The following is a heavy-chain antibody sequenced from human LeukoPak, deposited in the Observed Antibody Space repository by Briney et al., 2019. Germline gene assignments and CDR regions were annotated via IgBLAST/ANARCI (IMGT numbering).Heavy chain of an antibody. CDR2: IHYSGST. V-gene: IGHV4-31*03. Sequence: RSSETLSLTCTVSGGSISSGDYYWTWIRQHPGKGLEWIGYIHYSGSTYYNPSLKSRLTISVDTSKNQFSLRLSSVTAADTAVYYCARVVDSAMVTPFDYWGQGTLVAVSS. J-gene: IGHJ4*02. D-gene: IGHD5-18*01. CDR3: ARVVDSAMVTPFDY. CDR1: GGSISSGDYY.